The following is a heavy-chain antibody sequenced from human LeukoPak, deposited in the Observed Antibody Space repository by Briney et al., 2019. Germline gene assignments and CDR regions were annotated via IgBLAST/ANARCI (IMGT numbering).Heavy chain of an antibody. V-gene: IGHV3-30*18. J-gene: IGHJ4*02. D-gene: IGHD5-18*01. CDR3: AKDRYSYAFEYSDS. CDR2: ISNDGSKK. Sequence: GGSLRLSCAASGFTFSSYGMHWVRQAPGKGLDWVAVISNDGSKKYYADSVKGRFTISRDNSKNTLSLQVSSLRTKDTAVYYCAKDRYSYAFEYSDSWGQGTLVTVSS. CDR1: GFTFSSYG.